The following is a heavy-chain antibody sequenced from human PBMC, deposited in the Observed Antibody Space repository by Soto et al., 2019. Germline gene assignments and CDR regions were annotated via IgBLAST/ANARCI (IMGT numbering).Heavy chain of an antibody. D-gene: IGHD3-3*01. CDR3: ARGPPSEWLPYYYYYGMDV. V-gene: IGHV3-7*01. J-gene: IGHJ6*02. CDR1: GFTFSSYW. CDR2: IKQDGSEK. Sequence: GGSLRLSCAASGFTFSSYWMSWVRQAPGKGLEWVANIKQDGSEKYYVDSVKGRFTISRDNAKNSLYLQMNSLRAEDTAVYYCARGPPSEWLPYYYYYGMDVWGQGTTVTVSS.